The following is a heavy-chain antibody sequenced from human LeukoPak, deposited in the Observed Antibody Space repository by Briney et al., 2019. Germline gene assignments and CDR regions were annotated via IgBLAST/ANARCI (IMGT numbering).Heavy chain of an antibody. Sequence: GGSLRLSCEASQFSFSSYSFNWVRQAPGQGLEWVSSIYKGATHMYYADSMKGRFTVSRDDAKNSLYLQMNSLRAEDTAVYYCVRLRRNTDSSGYYYYYDYWGRGTLVTVSS. CDR1: QFSFSSYS. J-gene: IGHJ4*02. V-gene: IGHV3-21*01. CDR2: IYKGATHM. CDR3: VRLRRNTDSSGYYYYYDY. D-gene: IGHD3-22*01.